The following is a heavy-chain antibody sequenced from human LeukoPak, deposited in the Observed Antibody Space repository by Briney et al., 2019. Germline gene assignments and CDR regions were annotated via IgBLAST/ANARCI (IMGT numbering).Heavy chain of an antibody. CDR3: AKDSCGVGDTGY. CDR2: ISGSGGST. J-gene: IGHJ4*02. V-gene: IGHV3-23*01. D-gene: IGHD1-26*01. Sequence: GGSLRLSCAASGFTFSSYAMSWVRQAPGKGLEWVSAISGSGGSTYCADSVKGRFTISRDNSKNTLYLQMNSLRAEDTAVYYCAKDSCGVGDTGYWGQGTLVTVSS. CDR1: GFTFSSYA.